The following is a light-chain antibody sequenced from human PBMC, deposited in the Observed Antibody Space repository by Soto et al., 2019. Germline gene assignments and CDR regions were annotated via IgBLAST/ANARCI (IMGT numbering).Light chain of an antibody. J-gene: IGKJ5*01. CDR3: QQYGSSPPIT. CDR1: QSVSSSY. V-gene: IGKV3D-20*01. Sequence: EIVLTQSPATLSLSPGEKATLSCWASQSVSSSYLALYQQKPGLAPRLLIYDASSRATVIPDRFSGSGSGTDFTLTISRLEPEDFAVYYCQQYGSSPPITFGQGTRLEIK. CDR2: DAS.